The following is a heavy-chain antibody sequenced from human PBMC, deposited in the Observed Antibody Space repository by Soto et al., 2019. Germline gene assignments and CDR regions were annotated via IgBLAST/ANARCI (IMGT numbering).Heavy chain of an antibody. CDR1: GFTFSSYA. CDR2: ISGSGGST. V-gene: IGHV3-23*01. CDR3: AKDLVGSNADYFDY. J-gene: IGHJ4*02. Sequence: EVQLLESGGGLVQPGGSLRLSCADSGFTFSSYAMSWVRQAPGKGLEWVAAISGSGGSTYYADSVKGRFTISRDNSKNTLYLQMNSLRAEDAAVYYCAKDLVGSNADYFDYWGQGTLVTVSS. D-gene: IGHD2-15*01.